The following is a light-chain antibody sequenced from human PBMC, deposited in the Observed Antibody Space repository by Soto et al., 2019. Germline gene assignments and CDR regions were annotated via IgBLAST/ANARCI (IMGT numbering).Light chain of an antibody. CDR3: QTWGTGTVV. V-gene: IGLV4-69*01. CDR2: LNSDGSH. J-gene: IGLJ3*02. Sequence: QSVLTQSPSASASVGASVKLTCTLSAGHNTYAIAWHQQQPEKGPRYLMNLNSDGSHTKGDGIPDRFSGSSSGAVRYLTISSLQPEDEADYYCQTWGTGTVVFGGGTKVTVL. CDR1: AGHNTYA.